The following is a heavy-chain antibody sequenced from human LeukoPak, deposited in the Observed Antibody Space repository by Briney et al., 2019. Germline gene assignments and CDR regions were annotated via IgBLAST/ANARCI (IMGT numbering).Heavy chain of an antibody. CDR2: INPNSGGT. CDR1: GYTFTGYY. J-gene: IGHJ4*02. Sequence: ASVKVSCKASGYTFTGYYMHWMRQAPGQGLEWMGWINPNSGGTNYAQKFQGRVTMTRDTSISTAYMELSRLRSDDTAVYYCARETNYDFWSGPDYWGQGTLVTVSS. CDR3: ARETNYDFWSGPDY. V-gene: IGHV1-2*02. D-gene: IGHD3-3*01.